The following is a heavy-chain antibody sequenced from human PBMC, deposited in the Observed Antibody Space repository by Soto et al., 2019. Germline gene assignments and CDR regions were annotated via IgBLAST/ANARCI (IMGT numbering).Heavy chain of an antibody. CDR1: GGTFSSYA. CDR3: ARAGYSGSLAEYFQH. Sequence: QVQLVQSGAEVKKPGSSVKVSCKASGGTFSSYAISWVRQAPGQGLEWMGGIIPIFGTANYAQKFQGRVTITADESTSTAYMELSSRRSEDTAVYYCARAGYSGSLAEYFQHWGQGTLVTVSS. D-gene: IGHD1-26*01. CDR2: IIPIFGTA. J-gene: IGHJ1*01. V-gene: IGHV1-69*01.